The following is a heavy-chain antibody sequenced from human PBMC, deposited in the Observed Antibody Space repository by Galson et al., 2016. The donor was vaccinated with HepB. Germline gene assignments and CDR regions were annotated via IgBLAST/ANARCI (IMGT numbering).Heavy chain of an antibody. D-gene: IGHD6-19*01. V-gene: IGHV1-18*01. CDR3: ARDPGLYSSYDY. Sequence: SVKVSCKASGYTFTKYGISWVRQAPGQGLEWMGWISAYKDNTNNAQKFQGRVTMTTDTSTSTAYMGLRSLRSDDTAVYYCARDPGLYSSYDYWGQGTLVTVSS. CDR2: ISAYKDNT. CDR1: GYTFTKYG. J-gene: IGHJ4*02.